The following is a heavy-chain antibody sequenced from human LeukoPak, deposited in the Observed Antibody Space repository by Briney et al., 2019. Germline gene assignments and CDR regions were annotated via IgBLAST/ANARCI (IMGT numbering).Heavy chain of an antibody. CDR3: ARGLDYYDSSGYCSWYFDL. Sequence: QTSETLSLTCTVSGASVSSGSYYWSWIRQPPGKGLEWIGFIYYSGRTNYHPSLKSRLTISVDTSKNQFSLKLSSVTAADTAVYYCARGLDYYDSSGYCSWYFDLWGRGTLVTVSS. V-gene: IGHV4-61*01. J-gene: IGHJ2*01. CDR2: IYYSGRT. D-gene: IGHD3-22*01. CDR1: GASVSSGSYY.